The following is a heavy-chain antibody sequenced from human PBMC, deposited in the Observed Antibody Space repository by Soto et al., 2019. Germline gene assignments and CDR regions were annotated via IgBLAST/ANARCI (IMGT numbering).Heavy chain of an antibody. V-gene: IGHV3-23*01. Sequence: EVQLLESGGGLVQPGGSLRLSCAASGLTFSSYAMSWVRQAPGKGLEWVSGISGSGSSTYYADSVKGRFTISRDNSKTTLYLEMNNLRAEDTAIYYCAKDAPLLRYPVAETARGWFDPWGQGTLVTVSS. J-gene: IGHJ5*02. D-gene: IGHD2-15*01. CDR2: ISGSGSST. CDR3: AKDAPLLRYPVAETARGWFDP. CDR1: GLTFSSYA.